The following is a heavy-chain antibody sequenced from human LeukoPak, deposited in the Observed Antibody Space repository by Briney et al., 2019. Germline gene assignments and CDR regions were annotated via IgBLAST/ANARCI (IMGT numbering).Heavy chain of an antibody. V-gene: IGHV4-38-2*01. CDR3: ARPHYDFWSGYSNNWFDP. Sequence: NASETLSLTCAVSGYSISSGYYWGWIRQPPGKGLEWIGSIYHSGSTYYSPSLKSRVTISVDTSKNQFSLKLSSVTAADTAVYYCARPHYDFWSGYSNNWFDPWGQGTLVTVSS. D-gene: IGHD3-3*01. CDR2: IYHSGST. CDR1: GYSISSGYY. J-gene: IGHJ5*02.